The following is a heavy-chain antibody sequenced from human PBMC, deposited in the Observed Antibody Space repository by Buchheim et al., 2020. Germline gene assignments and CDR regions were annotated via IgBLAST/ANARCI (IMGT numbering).Heavy chain of an antibody. CDR1: GFTFSSYA. J-gene: IGHJ4*02. CDR3: AKVLYYYDNWGFDY. Sequence: EVQLLESGGGLVQPGGSLRLSCAASGFTFSSYAMTWVRQAPGKGLEWVAGISGSGGSPYYADSVKGRFTVSRGTSKNTLYPQMNSLRAEDTAVYYCAKVLYYYDNWGFDYWGQGTL. D-gene: IGHD3-22*01. V-gene: IGHV3-23*01. CDR2: ISGSGGSP.